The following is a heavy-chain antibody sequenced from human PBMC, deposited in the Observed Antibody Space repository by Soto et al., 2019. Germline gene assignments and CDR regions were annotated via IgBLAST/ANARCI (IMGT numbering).Heavy chain of an antibody. V-gene: IGHV4-39*01. CDR1: GGSISSSSSY. J-gene: IGHJ6*02. CDR3: ARRHHFDNLWGGYYYYALDV. CDR2: IHYTGST. D-gene: IGHD3-22*01. Sequence: QLQLQESGPRLVKPSETQSLTCTVSGGSISSSSSYWGWIRQPPGKGLDWIGHIHYTGSTYYNPSLKSRVTMSVDPSKNQFSLKLSSVTAADTAVYYCARRHHFDNLWGGYYYYALDVWGQGITVTVSS.